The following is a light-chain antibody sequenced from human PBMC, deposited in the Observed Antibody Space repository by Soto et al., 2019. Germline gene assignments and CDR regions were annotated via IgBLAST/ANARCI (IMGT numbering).Light chain of an antibody. J-gene: IGLJ7*01. V-gene: IGLV1-47*01. CDR1: SSNNGGNY. Sequence: QSVLTQPPSASGTPGQTVTIPCSGSSSNNGGNYVFWYQHLPGTAPKLLIYRNNLRPSGVPDRFSGSKSGTSASLAISGLRSDDEADYYCATWDVTLGGHIVFGGGTQLTVL. CDR2: RNN. CDR3: ATWDVTLGGHIV.